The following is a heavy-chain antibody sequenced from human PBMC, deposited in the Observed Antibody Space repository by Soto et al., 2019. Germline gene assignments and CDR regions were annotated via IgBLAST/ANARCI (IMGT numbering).Heavy chain of an antibody. J-gene: IGHJ5*02. CDR1: GYTFTSYD. V-gene: IGHV1-8*01. CDR2: MNPNSGNT. Sequence: ASVKVSCKASGYTFTSYDINWVRQATGQGLEWMGWMNPNSGNTGYAQKFQGRVTMTRNTSISTAYMKLSSLRSEDTAAYYSAGGRFFGYFSGGRCQEEGHWFHPWGQETLVTVSS. D-gene: IGHD2-15*01. CDR3: AGGRFFGYFSGGRCQEEGHWFHP.